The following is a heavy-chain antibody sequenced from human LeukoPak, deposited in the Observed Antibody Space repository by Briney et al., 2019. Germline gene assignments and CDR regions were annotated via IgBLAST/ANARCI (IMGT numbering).Heavy chain of an antibody. V-gene: IGHV3-48*01. CDR2: IDSSSSTI. Sequence: QPGGSLRLSCEASGFIFSDYNMNWVRQAPGKGLEWLSYIDSSSSTIYYADSVKGRFAIPRDNSKNTLYLQMNSLRAEDTAVYYCAKVLGMRQLVAYFDYWGQGTLVTVSS. CDR3: AKVLGMRQLVAYFDY. J-gene: IGHJ4*02. CDR1: GFIFSDYN. D-gene: IGHD6-13*01.